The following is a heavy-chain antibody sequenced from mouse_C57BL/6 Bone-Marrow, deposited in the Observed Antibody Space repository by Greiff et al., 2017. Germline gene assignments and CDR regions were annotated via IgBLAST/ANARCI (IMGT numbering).Heavy chain of an antibody. CDR3: TRPYGNYPAWCAD. D-gene: IGHD2-1*01. V-gene: IGHV5-9-1*02. CDR2: IRSGGDYI. Sequence: EVKVIESGEGLVKPGGSLKLSCAASGFTFSSYAMSWVRQTPEQRLEWVAYIRSGGDYIYYAATVQGRFTISRDTARNTLYLQMSSLRSETTAMDYCTRPYGNYPAWCADWGQGTTVTVSA. J-gene: IGHJ3*01. CDR1: GFTFSSYA.